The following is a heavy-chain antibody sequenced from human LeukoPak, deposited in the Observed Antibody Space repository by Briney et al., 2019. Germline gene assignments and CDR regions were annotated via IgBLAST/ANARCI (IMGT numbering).Heavy chain of an antibody. D-gene: IGHD5-18*01. Sequence: PSETLSLTCTVSGVSISSYYWSWIRQPPGKGLEWIGLIYYSGSTYYNPSLKSRVTISVDTSKNQFSLRLSSVTAADTAEYFCARHQMRYSYGTPFDYWGQGTLATVSS. CDR3: ARHQMRYSYGTPFDY. J-gene: IGHJ4*02. CDR2: IYYSGST. CDR1: GVSISSYY. V-gene: IGHV4-59*08.